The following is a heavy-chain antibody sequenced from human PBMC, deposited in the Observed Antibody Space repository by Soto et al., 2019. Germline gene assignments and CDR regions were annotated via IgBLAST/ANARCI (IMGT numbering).Heavy chain of an antibody. CDR1: GFPFSRYA. V-gene: IGHV3-23*01. Sequence: EVHLLESGGGLVQPGGSLRLSCAASGFPFSRYAMSWVRQAPGKGLEWVSDVSAGGRSTYYADSLKGRFTISRDDSKNTLYLQMNSLRAEDTAVYYCARGPPMATITFFAYWGQGTLVTVSS. J-gene: IGHJ4*02. D-gene: IGHD5-12*01. CDR2: VSAGGRST. CDR3: ARGPPMATITFFAY.